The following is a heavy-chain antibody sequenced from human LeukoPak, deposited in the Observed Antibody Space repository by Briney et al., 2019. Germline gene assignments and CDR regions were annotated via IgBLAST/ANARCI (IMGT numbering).Heavy chain of an antibody. D-gene: IGHD6-19*01. CDR3: ARGQRGSGWYGNWFDP. CDR2: INHSGST. Sequence: KASETLSLTCAVYGGSFSGYYWSWIRQPPGKGLEWIGEINHSGSTNYNPSLKSRVTISVDTSKNQFSLKLSSVTAADTAVYYCARGQRGSGWYGNWFDPWGQGTLVTVSS. J-gene: IGHJ5*02. V-gene: IGHV4-34*01. CDR1: GGSFSGYY.